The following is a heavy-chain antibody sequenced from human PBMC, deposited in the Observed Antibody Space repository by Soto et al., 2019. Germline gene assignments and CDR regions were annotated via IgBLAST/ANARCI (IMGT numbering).Heavy chain of an antibody. D-gene: IGHD4-17*01. V-gene: IGHV4-39*01. CDR1: GGSISRSIYY. CDR3: ADYGDYGQYYFDY. Sequence: SETLSLTCTVSGGSISRSIYYWSWIRQPPVKGLEWIGNIHYSGNTYYNPSLKSRVTMSVDTSKNQFSLKMTSVTAADTAVYYCADYGDYGQYYFDYWGQGALVTVSS. J-gene: IGHJ4*02. CDR2: IHYSGNT.